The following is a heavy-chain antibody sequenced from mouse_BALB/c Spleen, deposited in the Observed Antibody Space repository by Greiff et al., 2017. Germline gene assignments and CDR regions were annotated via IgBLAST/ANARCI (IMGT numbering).Heavy chain of an antibody. CDR3: ARDPPANWEERYFDV. CDR1: GFTFSDYY. D-gene: IGHD4-1*01. J-gene: IGHJ1*01. CDR2: ISDGGSYT. V-gene: IGHV5-4*02. Sequence: EVQLQQSGGGLVKPGGSLKLSCAASGFTFSDYYMYWVRQTPEKRLEWVATISDGGSYTYYPDSVKGRFTISRDNAKNNLYLQMSSLKSEDTAMYYCARDPPANWEERYFDVWGAGTTVTVSS.